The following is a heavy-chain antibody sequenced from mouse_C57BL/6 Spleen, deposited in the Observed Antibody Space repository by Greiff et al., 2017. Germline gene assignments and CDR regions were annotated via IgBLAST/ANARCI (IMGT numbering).Heavy chain of an antibody. CDR1: GYTFTSYW. D-gene: IGHD1-1*01. Sequence: QVQLQQSGAELAKPGASVKLSCKASGYTFTSYWMHWVKQRPGQGLEWIGYINPSSGYTKYNQKFKDKATLTADKSSSTAYMQLSSLTYEDSAVYYCASGYYGSSYDFDVWGTGTTVTVSS. V-gene: IGHV1-7*01. CDR3: ASGYYGSSYDFDV. J-gene: IGHJ1*03. CDR2: INPSSGYT.